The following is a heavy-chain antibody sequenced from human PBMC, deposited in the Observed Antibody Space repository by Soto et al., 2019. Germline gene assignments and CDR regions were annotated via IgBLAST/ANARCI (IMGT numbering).Heavy chain of an antibody. J-gene: IGHJ4*02. Sequence: GESLRLSCAASGFTFSTYAMQWVRQAPGKGLEWVAVISYDGSNKYYADSVKGRFTISRDNSKNTLYLQMNSLRAEDTAVYYCARDRPSPYCSSTSCSSYFDYWGQGTLVTVSS. CDR2: ISYDGSNK. CDR3: ARDRPSPYCSSTSCSSYFDY. CDR1: GFTFSTYA. V-gene: IGHV3-30-3*01. D-gene: IGHD2-2*01.